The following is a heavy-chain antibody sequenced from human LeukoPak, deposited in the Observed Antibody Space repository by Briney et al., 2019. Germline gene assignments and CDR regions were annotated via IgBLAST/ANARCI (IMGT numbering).Heavy chain of an antibody. V-gene: IGHV3-30*18. CDR1: GFTFSSYG. CDR3: AKDEYSYGYLDY. D-gene: IGHD5-18*01. J-gene: IGHJ4*02. CDR2: ISYDGSNK. Sequence: GRSLRLSCAASGFTFSSYGMHWVRQAPGKGLEWVAVISYDGSNKYYADSVKGRFTISRDNSKNTLYLQMNSLRAEDTAVYHCAKDEYSYGYLDYWGQGTLVTVSS.